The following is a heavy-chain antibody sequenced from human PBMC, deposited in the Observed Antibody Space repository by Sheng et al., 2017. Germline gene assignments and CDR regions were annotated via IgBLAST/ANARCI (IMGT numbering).Heavy chain of an antibody. D-gene: IGHD5-18*01. CDR2: IIPILGIA. CDR3: ARGGDVDTADLTPYYYYYMDV. CDR1: GGTFSSYA. J-gene: IGHJ6*03. V-gene: IGHV1-69*04. Sequence: QVQLVQSGAEVKKPGSSVKVSCKASGGTFSSYAISWVRQAPGQGLEWMGGIIPILGIANYAQKFQGRVTITADKSTSTAYMELSSLRSEDTAVYYCARGGDVDTADLTPYYYYYMDVWGKGTTVTVSS.